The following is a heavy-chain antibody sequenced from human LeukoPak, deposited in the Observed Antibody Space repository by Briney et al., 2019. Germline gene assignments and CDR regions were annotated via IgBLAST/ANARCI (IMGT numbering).Heavy chain of an antibody. D-gene: IGHD2/OR15-2a*01. CDR1: GFTFSNYA. CDR2: ISGPGSST. V-gene: IGHV3-23*01. Sequence: GGSLRLSCAASGFTFSNYAMSWVRQAPGKGLEWVSTISGPGSSTYSADSVKGRFTISRDNAKNSLYLQMKSLRAEDTAVYYCARGKTSQNIVTRKTYNWFDPWGQGTLVTVSS. J-gene: IGHJ5*02. CDR3: ARGKTSQNIVTRKTYNWFDP.